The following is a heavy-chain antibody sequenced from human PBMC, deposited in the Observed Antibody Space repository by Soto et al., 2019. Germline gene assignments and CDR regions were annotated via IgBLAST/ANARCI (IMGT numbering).Heavy chain of an antibody. V-gene: IGHV4-34*01. CDR2: INHSGST. CDR1: GGSLSGYY. J-gene: IGHJ5*02. Sequence: SETLSLTCAVYGGSLSGYYWSWIRQPPGKGLEWIGEINHSGSTNYNPSLKSRVTISVDTSKNQFSLKLSSVTAADTAVYYCARLGGRYCSGGSCYSGWFDPWGQGTLVTVSS. D-gene: IGHD2-15*01. CDR3: ARLGGRYCSGGSCYSGWFDP.